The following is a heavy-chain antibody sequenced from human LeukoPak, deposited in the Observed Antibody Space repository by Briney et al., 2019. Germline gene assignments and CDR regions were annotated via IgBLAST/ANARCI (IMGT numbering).Heavy chain of an antibody. J-gene: IGHJ6*03. CDR2: ISGSDGST. V-gene: IGHV3-23*01. Sequence: GGSLRLSCAASGFTFSSYAMSWVRQAPGKGLEWVSGISGSDGSTNYADSVKGRFTISRENSKNTLYLQMNSLRAEDTAVYYCARHGANYYYYYMDVWGKGTTVTVSS. D-gene: IGHD3-16*01. CDR3: ARHGANYYYYYMDV. CDR1: GFTFSSYA.